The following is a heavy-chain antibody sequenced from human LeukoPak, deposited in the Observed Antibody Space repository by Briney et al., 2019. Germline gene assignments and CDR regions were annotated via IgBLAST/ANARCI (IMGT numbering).Heavy chain of an antibody. V-gene: IGHV3-30*18. D-gene: IGHD3-22*01. Sequence: GGSLRLSCAASGFTFSSYSMHWVRQAPGKGLEWVAVKSYDGSNKYYADSVKGRFTISRDNSKNTLHLQMNSLRAEDTAVYYCAKGRNEHSSGYTFDYWGQGTLVTVSS. CDR1: GFTFSSYS. CDR2: KSYDGSNK. J-gene: IGHJ4*02. CDR3: AKGRNEHSSGYTFDY.